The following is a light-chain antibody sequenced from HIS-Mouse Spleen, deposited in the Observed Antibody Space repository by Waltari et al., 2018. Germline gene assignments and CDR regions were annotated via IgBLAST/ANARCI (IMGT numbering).Light chain of an antibody. J-gene: IGLJ3*02. CDR3: CSYAGSYTWV. Sequence: QSALTQPPSVSGSPGQSVPISFTGTRSDVGCHNYVSWYQQHPGKAPKLMIYDVSKRPSGVPDRFSGSKAGNTASLTISGLQAEDEADYYCCSYAGSYTWVFGGGTKLTVL. CDR2: DVS. CDR1: RSDVGCHNY. V-gene: IGLV2-11*01.